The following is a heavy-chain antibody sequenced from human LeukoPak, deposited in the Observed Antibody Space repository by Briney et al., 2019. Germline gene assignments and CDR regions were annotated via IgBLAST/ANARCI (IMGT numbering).Heavy chain of an antibody. V-gene: IGHV1-18*01. CDR1: GYIFTTYG. CDR2: ISDHNGNP. Sequence: RASVKVSCRASGYIFTTYGISWVRQAPGQGLEWLGWISDHNGNPDYAEKFQGRVTLTTDPSTSTAYMELTSLRSDDTAVYYCARDSILGAPYTDYWGQGTLVTVPS. J-gene: IGHJ4*02. CDR3: ARDSILGAPYTDY. D-gene: IGHD2-21*01.